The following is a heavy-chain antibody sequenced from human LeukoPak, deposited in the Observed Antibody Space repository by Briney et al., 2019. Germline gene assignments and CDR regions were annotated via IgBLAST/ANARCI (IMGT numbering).Heavy chain of an antibody. CDR1: GVTFSSYA. J-gene: IGHJ4*02. D-gene: IGHD6-13*01. CDR3: ARERTAAGTFDY. V-gene: IGHV3-30*04. Sequence: PGRSLRLSCAASGVTFSSYAMHWVRQAPGKGLEWVAVISYDGSNKYYADSVKGRFTISRDNSKNTLYLQMNSLRAEDTAVYYCARERTAAGTFDYWGQGTLVTVSS. CDR2: ISYDGSNK.